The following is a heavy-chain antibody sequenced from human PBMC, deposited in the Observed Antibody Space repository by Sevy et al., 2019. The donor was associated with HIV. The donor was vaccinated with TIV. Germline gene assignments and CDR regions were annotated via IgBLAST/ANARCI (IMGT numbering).Heavy chain of an antibody. V-gene: IGHV4-59*01. J-gene: IGHJ5*02. Sequence: SETLSLTCSVSGGPISSYYWSWIRQPPGKRLEWIGYIHYSGSTIYNPSLNSRLTISVDTSKNQFSLRLTSVTAADTSVYYCARAPPVRSGDDSLNWFDPWGQGILVTVSS. D-gene: IGHD5-12*01. CDR1: GGPISSYY. CDR3: ARAPPVRSGDDSLNWFDP. CDR2: IHYSGST.